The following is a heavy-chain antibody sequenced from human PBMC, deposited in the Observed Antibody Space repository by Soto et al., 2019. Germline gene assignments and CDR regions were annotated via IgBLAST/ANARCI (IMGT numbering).Heavy chain of an antibody. CDR1: GYTFSNFG. D-gene: IGHD2-15*01. CDR3: ARCYCSVGSCYTCWHFDL. J-gene: IGHJ2*01. Sequence: QVQLVQSAAEVKKPGASVKVSCKASGYTFSNFGISWVRQAPGQGLEWMGWIGPYNGNTDHAQKFQDRVTMTTDTSTNTAYMELRGLTSDDTAVYYCARCYCSVGSCYTCWHFDLWGRGTLVTVSS. V-gene: IGHV1-18*01. CDR2: IGPYNGNT.